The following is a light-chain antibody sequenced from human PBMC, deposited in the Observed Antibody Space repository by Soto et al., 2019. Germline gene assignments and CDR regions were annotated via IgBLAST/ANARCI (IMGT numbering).Light chain of an antibody. CDR3: QQYNSYPWT. J-gene: IGKJ1*01. V-gene: IGKV1-5*03. Sequence: IQMTQSPSTLSASVGDRVTFTCRASQTISTWLAWYQQKPGEAPKLLIYKASTLEVGVPSRFSASGSGTEFTLTINTLQPAGFATYYCQQYNSYPWTFGQGTKV. CDR1: QTISTW. CDR2: KAS.